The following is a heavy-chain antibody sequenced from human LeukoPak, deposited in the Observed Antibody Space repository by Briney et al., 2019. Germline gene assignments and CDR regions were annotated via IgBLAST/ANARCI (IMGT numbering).Heavy chain of an antibody. CDR1: GYIFTGYY. Sequence: ASVKVSCKASGYIFTGYYMHWVRQAPGQGLECMGIINPSGGSTSYAQKFQGRVTMTRDMSTSTVYMELSSLRSEDTAVYYCAGGGVGATTYVWFDPWGQGTLVTVSS. J-gene: IGHJ5*02. D-gene: IGHD1-26*01. CDR2: INPSGGST. CDR3: AGGGVGATTYVWFDP. V-gene: IGHV1-46*01.